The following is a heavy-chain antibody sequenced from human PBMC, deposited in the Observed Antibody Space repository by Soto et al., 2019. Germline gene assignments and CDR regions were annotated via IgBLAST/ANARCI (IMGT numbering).Heavy chain of an antibody. CDR1: GYSFTSYW. Sequence: GESLKISCKGSGYSFTSYWIAWVRQVPGKGLELMGVIYPGDSDIRYSPSFQGQVTISADKSISTAYLQWSSLKASDTAMYYCASFGSGSSGYFNYWGQGGLVTVSS. V-gene: IGHV5-51*01. CDR3: ASFGSGSSGYFNY. D-gene: IGHD3-10*01. CDR2: IYPGDSDI. J-gene: IGHJ4*02.